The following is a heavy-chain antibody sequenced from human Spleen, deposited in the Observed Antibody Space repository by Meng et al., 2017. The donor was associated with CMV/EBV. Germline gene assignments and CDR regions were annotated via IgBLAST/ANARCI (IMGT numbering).Heavy chain of an antibody. CDR3: ARERSAIAVAGTSFDY. CDR1: GFTVSSNY. V-gene: IGHV3-53*01. CDR2: IYSGGST. J-gene: IGHJ4*02. Sequence: GGSLRLSCAASGFTVSSNYMSWVRQAPGKGLEWVSVIYSGGSTYYADSVKGRFTISRDNSKNTLYLQMNSLRAEDTAVYYCARERSAIAVAGTSFDYWGQGT. D-gene: IGHD6-19*01.